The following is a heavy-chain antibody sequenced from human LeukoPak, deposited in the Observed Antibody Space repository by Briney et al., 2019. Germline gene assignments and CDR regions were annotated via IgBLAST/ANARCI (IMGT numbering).Heavy chain of an antibody. J-gene: IGHJ6*02. CDR1: GYTFTSYY. V-gene: IGHV1-46*01. Sequence: GASVKVSCKASGYTFTSYYMHWVRQAPGQGLEWMGIINPSGGSTSYAQKFQGRVTMTRDMSTSTVYMELSSLRSEDTAVYYCAITRVVVTAILDYYYGMDVWGQGTTVTVSS. D-gene: IGHD2-21*02. CDR2: INPSGGST. CDR3: AITRVVVTAILDYYYGMDV.